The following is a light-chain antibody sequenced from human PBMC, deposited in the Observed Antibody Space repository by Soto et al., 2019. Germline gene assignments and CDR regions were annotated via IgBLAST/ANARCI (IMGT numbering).Light chain of an antibody. CDR2: AAS. J-gene: IGKJ1*01. CDR1: QSIRNY. CDR3: QQSYSTRRT. V-gene: IGKV1-39*01. Sequence: DIQMTQSPSSLSSFVGDRVTITCRASQSIRNYLKWYQQKPGNAPNLLIYAASSLQSGVPSRFSGSRSGTDFTLTIISLQHEDFSTYYYQQSYSTRRTFGQGTSVEIK.